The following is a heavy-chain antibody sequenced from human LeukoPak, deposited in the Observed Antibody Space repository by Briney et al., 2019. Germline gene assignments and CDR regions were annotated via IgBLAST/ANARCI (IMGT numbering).Heavy chain of an antibody. CDR3: AKVIAGSWLVDY. CDR1: GFTFSNYA. D-gene: IGHD2-21*01. CDR2: ISGSGGST. Sequence: GGSLRLSCAASGFTFSNYAMTRVRQAPGKGLEWVSAISGSGGSTYYADSVKGRFTISRDNSKNTLYLQMNSLRAEDTAVYYCAKVIAGSWLVDYWGQGTLVTVSS. V-gene: IGHV3-23*01. J-gene: IGHJ4*02.